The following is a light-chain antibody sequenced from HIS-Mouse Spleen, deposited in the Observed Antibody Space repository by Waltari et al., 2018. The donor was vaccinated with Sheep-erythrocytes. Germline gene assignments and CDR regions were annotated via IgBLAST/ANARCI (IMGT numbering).Light chain of an antibody. Sequence: AIQLTQSPSSLSASVGDRVTITCRASQGFSSALVWSQQKPGKAPKLLIYYASSLESGVPARFRGSVSGTDFTRTIRSLQPEDFATYYCQQFNSYPLTFGGGTKVEIK. CDR1: QGFSSA. CDR3: QQFNSYPLT. CDR2: YAS. J-gene: IGKJ4*01. V-gene: IGKV1-13*02.